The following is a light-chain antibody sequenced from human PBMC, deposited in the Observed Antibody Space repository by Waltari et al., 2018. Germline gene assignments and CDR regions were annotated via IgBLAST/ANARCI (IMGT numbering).Light chain of an antibody. J-gene: IGLJ1*01. CDR3: CSYAGSSTYV. Sequence: QSALTQPASVSGSPGQSITISCTGTSNDLGNYNLVSWYQQHPGKAPRLMLYEVTKRPSGVSDRFSWSKSGNTAFLTISGLQAEDEADYHCCSYAGSSTYVFGTGTKVTVL. V-gene: IGLV2-23*02. CDR2: EVT. CDR1: SNDLGNYNL.